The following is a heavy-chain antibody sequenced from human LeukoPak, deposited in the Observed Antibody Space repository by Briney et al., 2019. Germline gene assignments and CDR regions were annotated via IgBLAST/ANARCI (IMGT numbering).Heavy chain of an antibody. D-gene: IGHD3-9*01. J-gene: IGHJ5*02. CDR3: ARHIQVTFRVSRLGWFDA. V-gene: IGHV4-34*01. CDR2: INHSGST. Sequence: SETLSLTCAVYGGSFSGYYWSWIRQPPGKGLEWIGEINHSGSTKYNPSLKSRVTISVDSSKNQFSLKLSSVTAADTAVYYCARHIQVTFRVSRLGWFDAWGQGTLVTVSS. CDR1: GGSFSGYY.